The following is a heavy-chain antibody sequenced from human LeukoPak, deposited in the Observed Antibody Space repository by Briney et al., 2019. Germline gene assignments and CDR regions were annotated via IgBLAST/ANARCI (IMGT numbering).Heavy chain of an antibody. D-gene: IGHD2-2*02. CDR3: ALNPGGGYCSSTSCYISAFDI. CDR1: RYSLRSGYY. Sequence: SQTLSLICAVCRYSLRSGYYWGWIRQPPGKGLECIGRIYNSGSTFYNPSLKSRVTISVDTSNNQFSLKLSSVTAADTAVYYCALNPGGGYCSSTSCYISAFDIWGQGTMVTVSS. V-gene: IGHV4-38-2*01. J-gene: IGHJ3*02. CDR2: IYNSGST.